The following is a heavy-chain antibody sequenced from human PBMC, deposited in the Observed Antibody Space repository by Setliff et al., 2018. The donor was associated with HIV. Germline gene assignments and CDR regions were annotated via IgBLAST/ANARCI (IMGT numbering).Heavy chain of an antibody. V-gene: IGHV4-4*07. CDR2: IFRSGTT. D-gene: IGHD3-10*01. CDR3: ARDRHYSGLGSYGP. CDR1: GGSFGDYH. J-gene: IGHJ5*02. Sequence: TLSLTCTLSGGSFGDYHWSWIRQPAGRGQEWIGRIFRSGTTDYKFSLKSRVTISIDTSRNQFSLRLTSVTAEDTAVYYCARDRHYSGLGSYGPWGPGTLVTV.